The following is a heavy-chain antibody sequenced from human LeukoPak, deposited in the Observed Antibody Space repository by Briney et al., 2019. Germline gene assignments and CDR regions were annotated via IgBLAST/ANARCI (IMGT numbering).Heavy chain of an antibody. Sequence: GESLKISCKGSGYSFTNYWIAWVRQMPGKGLEWMGIIHPDDSDTRYSPSFQGQVTISADKSISTAYLQWSSLKASDTVMYYCARIWLRAFDIWGQGTMVTVSS. CDR2: IHPDDSDT. V-gene: IGHV5-51*01. D-gene: IGHD3-16*01. CDR1: GYSFTNYW. J-gene: IGHJ3*02. CDR3: ARIWLRAFDI.